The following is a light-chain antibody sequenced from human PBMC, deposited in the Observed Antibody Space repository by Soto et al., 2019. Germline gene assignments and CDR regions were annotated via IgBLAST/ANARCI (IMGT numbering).Light chain of an antibody. V-gene: IGKV1-9*01. CDR2: AAS. CDR3: QPLNSYPVT. J-gene: IGKJ3*01. CDR1: QGISSY. Sequence: DIQLTQSPSFLSASVGDRVTITCRASQGISSYLAWYQQKPGKAPKLLIYAASTLQSGVPSRFSGSGSGTEFTLTISSRQPEDFATYYCQPLNSYPVTFGPGTNVDIK.